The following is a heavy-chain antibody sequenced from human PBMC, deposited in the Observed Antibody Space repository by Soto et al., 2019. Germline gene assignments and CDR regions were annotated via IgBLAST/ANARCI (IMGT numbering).Heavy chain of an antibody. CDR3: TTNAAVCSSTSCSYYYYYMDV. J-gene: IGHJ6*03. CDR1: GFTFSNAW. V-gene: IGHV3-15*01. D-gene: IGHD2-2*01. Sequence: GGSLRLSCAASGFTFSNAWMSWVRQAPGKGLEWVGRIKSKTDGGTTDYAAPVKGRFTISRDDSKNTLYLQMNSLKTEDTAVYYCTTNAAVCSSTSCSYYYYYMDVWGKGTTVTVSS. CDR2: IKSKTDGGTT.